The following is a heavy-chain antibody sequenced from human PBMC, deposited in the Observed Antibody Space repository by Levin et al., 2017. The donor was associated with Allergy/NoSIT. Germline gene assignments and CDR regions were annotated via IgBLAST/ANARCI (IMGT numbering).Heavy chain of an antibody. CDR3: AGDPTVAHNFDSSCYLQFDY. CDR1: GFTFGTSA. V-gene: IGHV3-21*01. Sequence: LSLTCAASGFTFGTSAMNWVRQGPGKGLEWVSSISSASGYIYYADSVKGRFTVSRDNAKNSLYLQLDSLRAEDSAVYYCAGDPTVAHNFDSSCYLQFDYWGRGTRVTVSS. CDR2: ISSASGYI. J-gene: IGHJ4*02. D-gene: IGHD3-22*01.